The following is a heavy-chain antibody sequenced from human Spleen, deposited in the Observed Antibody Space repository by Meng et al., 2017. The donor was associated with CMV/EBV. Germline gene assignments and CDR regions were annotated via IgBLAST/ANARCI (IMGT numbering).Heavy chain of an antibody. V-gene: IGHV1-2*02. CDR1: GYTFTGYY. D-gene: IGHD3-10*01. CDR2: MNPHSGGA. Sequence: ASVKVSCKASGYTFTGYYMHWVRQAPGQGLEWMGWMNPHSGGASYAQKFQARVTMTRDTSISTAYLDLPSLRFDDTAVYYCARQGGFGEPNWFDPWGQGTLVTVSS. J-gene: IGHJ5*02. CDR3: ARQGGFGEPNWFDP.